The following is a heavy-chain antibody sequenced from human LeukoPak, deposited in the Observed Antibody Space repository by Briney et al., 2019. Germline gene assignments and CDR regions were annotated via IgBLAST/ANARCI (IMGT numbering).Heavy chain of an antibody. J-gene: IGHJ4*02. D-gene: IGHD2-8*02. CDR2: IRSKANNYAT. V-gene: IGHV3-73*01. Sequence: PGGSLRLSCAASGFTFSDYYMSWIRQASGKGLEWVGRIRSKANNYATAYGASVRGRFTISRDDSKNTTYLQMNSLKNEDTAVYYCATGTGGPGYWGQGTLVTVSS. CDR3: ATGTGGPGY. CDR1: GFTFSDYY.